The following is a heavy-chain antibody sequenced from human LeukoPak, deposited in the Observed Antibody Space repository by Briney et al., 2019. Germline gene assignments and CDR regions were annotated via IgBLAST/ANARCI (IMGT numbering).Heavy chain of an antibody. CDR1: GYTFTGYY. CDR2: INPNSGGT. Sequence: GASVKVSCKASGYTFTGYYMHWVRQAPRQGLEWMGWINPNSGGTNYAQKFQGRVTMTRDTSISTAYMELSRLRSDDTAVYYCARGAARGPKRVVDYWGQGTLVTVSS. J-gene: IGHJ4*02. V-gene: IGHV1-2*02. D-gene: IGHD6-25*01. CDR3: ARGAARGPKRVVDY.